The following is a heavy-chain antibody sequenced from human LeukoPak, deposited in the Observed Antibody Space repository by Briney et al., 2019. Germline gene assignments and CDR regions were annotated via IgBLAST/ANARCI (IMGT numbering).Heavy chain of an antibody. CDR3: AKSRGESRGASNY. V-gene: IGHV3-23*01. D-gene: IGHD1-26*01. J-gene: IGHJ4*02. Sequence: GGPLRLSCAASGFPFSTYAMNWVRQAPGKGLEWVSAISGGGGSTYYADSVKGRFTISRDSSKNTLYLQMNSLRAEDTAVYYCAKSRGESRGASNYWGQGTLVTVSS. CDR1: GFPFSTYA. CDR2: ISGGGGST.